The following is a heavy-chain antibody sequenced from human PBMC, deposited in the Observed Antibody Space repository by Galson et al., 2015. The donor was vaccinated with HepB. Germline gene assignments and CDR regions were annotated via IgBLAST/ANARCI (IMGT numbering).Heavy chain of an antibody. Sequence: SVKVSCKASGYTSTGYFIHWVRQAPGQGLEWMGWISPDSGGTNYAQEFQGRVTMTRDTSITTAYMELSSLTSDDTAVYYCASSLCTVGPKCAFDIWGQGTMVTVSS. J-gene: IGHJ3*02. V-gene: IGHV1-2*02. CDR1: GYTSTGYF. D-gene: IGHD1-26*01. CDR3: ASSLCTVGPKCAFDI. CDR2: ISPDSGGT.